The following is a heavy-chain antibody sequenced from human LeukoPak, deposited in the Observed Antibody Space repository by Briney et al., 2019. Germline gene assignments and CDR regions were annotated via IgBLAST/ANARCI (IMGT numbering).Heavy chain of an antibody. Sequence: PSQTLSLTCAVSGGSISSGGYSWSWIRQPPGKGLEWIGYIYHSGSTYYNPSLKSRVTISVDRSKNQFPLKLSSVTAADTAVYYCARARGPVLGYAFDIWSQGTMVTVSS. D-gene: IGHD3-16*01. J-gene: IGHJ3*02. CDR3: ARARGPVLGYAFDI. CDR1: GGSISSGGYS. V-gene: IGHV4-30-2*01. CDR2: IYHSGST.